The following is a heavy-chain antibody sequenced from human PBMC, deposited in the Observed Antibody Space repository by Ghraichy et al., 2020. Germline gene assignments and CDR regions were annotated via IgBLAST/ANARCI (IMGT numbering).Heavy chain of an antibody. V-gene: IGHV4-39*01. D-gene: IGHD1-26*01. CDR3: ATTGTQEWEPRPFDY. Sequence: SETLSLTCTVSGGSISSSSYYWGWIRQPPGKGLEWIGSIYYSGSTYYNPSLKSRVTISVDTSKHQFSLKLSSVTAADTAVYYCATTGTQEWEPRPFDYWGQGTLVTVSS. J-gene: IGHJ4*02. CDR2: IYYSGST. CDR1: GGSISSSSYY.